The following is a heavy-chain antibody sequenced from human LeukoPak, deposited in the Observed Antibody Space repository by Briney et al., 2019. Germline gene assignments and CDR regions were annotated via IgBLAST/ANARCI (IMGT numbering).Heavy chain of an antibody. CDR2: IYYSGST. V-gene: IGHV4-59*01. J-gene: IGHJ3*02. Sequence: SETLSLACTVSGGSISSYYWSWIRQPPGKGLEWIGYIYYSGSTNYNPSLKSRVTISVDTSKNQFSLKLSSVTAADAAVYYCARDRNYYDSSHDAFDIWGQGTMVTVSS. D-gene: IGHD3-22*01. CDR1: GGSISSYY. CDR3: ARDRNYYDSSHDAFDI.